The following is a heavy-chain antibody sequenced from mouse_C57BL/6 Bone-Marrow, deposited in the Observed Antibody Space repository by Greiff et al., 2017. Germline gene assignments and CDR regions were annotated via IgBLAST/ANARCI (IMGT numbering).Heavy chain of an antibody. D-gene: IGHD1-2*01. CDR2: IDPSDSYT. Sequence: QVQLQQPGAELVKPGASVKLSCKASGYTFTSYWMQWVKQRPGQGLEWIGEIDPSDSYTNYNQKFKGKATLTVDTSSSTAYMQLSSLTSEDSAVYYYAREYNGPWAQGTLVTVSA. J-gene: IGHJ3*01. CDR3: AREYNGP. V-gene: IGHV1-50*01. CDR1: GYTFTSYW.